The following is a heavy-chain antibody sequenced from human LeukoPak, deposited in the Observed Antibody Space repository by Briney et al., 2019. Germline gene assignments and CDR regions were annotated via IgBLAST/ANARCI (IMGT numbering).Heavy chain of an antibody. D-gene: IGHD2-21*01. CDR3: ARDGGDYY. Sequence: GGSLRLSCAASGFIFNNHYMNWVRQAPGKGLEWVANIKEDGSEKYYVDSVKGRFTISRDNANNSLYLQMNSLRAEDTAVYYCARDGGDYYWGQGTLVTVSS. CDR2: IKEDGSEK. J-gene: IGHJ4*02. CDR1: GFIFNNHY. V-gene: IGHV3-7*01.